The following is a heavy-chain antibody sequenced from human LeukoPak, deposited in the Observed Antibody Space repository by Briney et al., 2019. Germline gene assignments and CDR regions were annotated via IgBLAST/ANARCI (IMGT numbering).Heavy chain of an antibody. CDR3: ARDGIAVAGTRPLDY. Sequence: PGGSLRLSCAASGFTFSSYGMHWVRQAPGRGLEWVAVIWYDGSNKYYADSVKGRFTISRDNSKNTLYLQMNSLRAEDTAVYYCARDGIAVAGTRPLDYWGQGTLVTVSS. CDR1: GFTFSSYG. D-gene: IGHD6-19*01. V-gene: IGHV3-33*01. CDR2: IWYDGSNK. J-gene: IGHJ4*02.